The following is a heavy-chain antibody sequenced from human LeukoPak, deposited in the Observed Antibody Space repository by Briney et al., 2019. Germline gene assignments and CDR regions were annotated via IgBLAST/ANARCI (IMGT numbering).Heavy chain of an antibody. J-gene: IGHJ4*02. D-gene: IGHD3-10*01. CDR1: GYTFTSYA. CDR2: INAGNGNT. V-gene: IGHV1-3*01. CDR3: ASSRGGRVDSETRLVDY. Sequence: ASVKVSCKASGYTFTSYAMHWVRQAPGQRLEWMGWINAGNGNTKYSQNFQGRVTITRDTSASTAYMELRSLRSEDTAVYYCASSRGGRVDSETRLVDYWGQGTLVTVSS.